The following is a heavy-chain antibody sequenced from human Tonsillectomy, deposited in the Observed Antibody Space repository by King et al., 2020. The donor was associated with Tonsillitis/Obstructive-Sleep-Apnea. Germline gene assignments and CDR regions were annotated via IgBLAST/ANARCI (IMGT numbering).Heavy chain of an antibody. V-gene: IGHV3-7*01. D-gene: IGHD3-3*01. CDR1: GFTFSSDW. CDR2: XXXXXXXX. CDR3: ARDWSPGRQTTWYDALDV. Sequence: VQLXESGGGLVHPGESLRLSCAASGFTFSSDWMTWVXXAPXKGXXXXXXXXXXXXXXXXXXXXXGRFTIXRDXARNSLFLQMXXLRHEDTAVYYCARDWSPGRQTTWYDALDVWGQGTVVTVSS. J-gene: IGHJ3*01.